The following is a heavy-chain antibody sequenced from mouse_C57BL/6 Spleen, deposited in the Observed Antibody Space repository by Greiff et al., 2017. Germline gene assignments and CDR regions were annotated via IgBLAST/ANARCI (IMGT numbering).Heavy chain of an antibody. D-gene: IGHD1-3*01. CDR2: INPYNGGT. Sequence: VQLQQSGPVLVKPGASVKMSCKASGYTFTDYYMNWVKQSHGKSLEWIGVINPYNGGTSYNQKFKGKATLTVDKSSSTAYMELNSLTSEDSAVYYCARGGSGTSFDYWGQGTTLTVSS. V-gene: IGHV1-19*01. CDR1: GYTFTDYY. CDR3: ARGGSGTSFDY. J-gene: IGHJ2*01.